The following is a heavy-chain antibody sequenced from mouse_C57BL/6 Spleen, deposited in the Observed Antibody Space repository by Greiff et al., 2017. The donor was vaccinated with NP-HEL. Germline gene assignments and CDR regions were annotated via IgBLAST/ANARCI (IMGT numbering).Heavy chain of an antibody. J-gene: IGHJ4*01. CDR1: GFTFNTYA. CDR2: IRSKSSNYAT. Sequence: EVKLVESGGGLVQPKGSLKLSCAASGFTFNTYAMHWVRQAPGKGLEWVARIRSKSSNYATYYADSVKDRFTISRDDSQSMLYLQMNKLKTENTAKYYWERAGDDGYYHHYYDMEGWGQGTTVTVAS. D-gene: IGHD2-3*01. CDR3: ERAGDDGYYHHYYDMEG. V-gene: IGHV10-3*01.